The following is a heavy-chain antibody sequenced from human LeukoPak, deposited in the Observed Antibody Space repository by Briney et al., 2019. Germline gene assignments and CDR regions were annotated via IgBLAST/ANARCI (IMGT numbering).Heavy chain of an antibody. CDR1: GFTFSSYG. CDR2: IRYDGSNK. CDR3: ARADYGDYDFDY. Sequence: PGGSLRLSCAASGFTFSSYGMHWVRQVPGKGLEWVAFIRYDGSNKYYADSVKGRSTISRDNSKNTLYLQMNSLRAEDTAVYYCARADYGDYDFDYWGQGTLVTVSS. V-gene: IGHV3-30*02. J-gene: IGHJ4*02. D-gene: IGHD4-17*01.